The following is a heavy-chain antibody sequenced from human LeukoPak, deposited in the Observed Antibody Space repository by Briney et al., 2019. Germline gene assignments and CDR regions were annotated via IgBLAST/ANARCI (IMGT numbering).Heavy chain of an antibody. V-gene: IGHV4-34*01. D-gene: IGHD6-13*01. CDR2: INHSGST. CDR1: GGSFSGYY. J-gene: IGHJ6*03. CDR3: ARGPQLRYYYYYYYMDV. Sequence: SETLSLTCAVYGGSFSGYYWSWIRQPPGKGLEWIGEINHSGSTNYNPSLKSRVTISVDTSKNRFSLKLSSVTAADTAVYYCARGPQLRYYYYYYYMDVWGKGTTVTVSS.